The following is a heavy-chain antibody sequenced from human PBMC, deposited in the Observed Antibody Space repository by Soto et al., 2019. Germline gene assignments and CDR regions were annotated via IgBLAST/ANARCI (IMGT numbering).Heavy chain of an antibody. D-gene: IGHD3-10*01. Sequence: ASVKVSCKASGYTFTTYGVHWVRQAPGQRLEWMGWINAANGYTNYSQNFQGRVTITRDTSANTAYMELSSLISEDTAVYYCAREVVVRGVLYYALDVWGQGTTVTVS. CDR1: GYTFTTYG. CDR2: INAANGYT. V-gene: IGHV1-3*01. CDR3: AREVVVRGVLYYALDV. J-gene: IGHJ6*02.